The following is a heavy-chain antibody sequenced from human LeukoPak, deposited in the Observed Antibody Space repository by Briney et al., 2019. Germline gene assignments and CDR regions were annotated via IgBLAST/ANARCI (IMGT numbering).Heavy chain of an antibody. V-gene: IGHV3-20*04. CDR3: ARDLRVVITGSFDS. D-gene: IGHD3-22*01. CDR2: INWNGDST. CDR1: GVSFDDYG. J-gene: IGHJ4*02. Sequence: GGSLRLSCAASGVSFDDYGLTWVRQAPGKGLEWVSGINWNGDSTDYADSVKGRFTISRDNAKNSLYLQMNSLRAEDTALYYCARDLRVVITGSFDSWGQGTLVTVSS.